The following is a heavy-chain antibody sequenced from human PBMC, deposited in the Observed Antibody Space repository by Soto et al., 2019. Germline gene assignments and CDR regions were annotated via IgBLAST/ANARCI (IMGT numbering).Heavy chain of an antibody. CDR2: IYDGGST. D-gene: IGHD7-27*01. CDR3: AICPSGDKVDY. CDR1: GCSISNVNDC. Sequence: QVQLQESGPGLVKPSETLSLTCTVSGCSISNVNDCWSWIRQSPDKGIEWMGHIYDGGSTYHNPSLESRITISVDTSKHQFSLKLSSVRVADTAVYYCAICPSGDKVDYWGQGIMVTVSS. J-gene: IGHJ4*02. V-gene: IGHV4-30-4*01.